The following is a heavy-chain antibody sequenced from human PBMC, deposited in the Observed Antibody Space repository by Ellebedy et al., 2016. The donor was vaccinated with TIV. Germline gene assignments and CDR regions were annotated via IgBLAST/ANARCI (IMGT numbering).Heavy chain of an antibody. D-gene: IGHD3-9*01. Sequence: SETLSLTCAVYGGSFSGYYWSWIRQPPGKGLEWIGEVNHSGSTNYNPSLKSRVTISVDTSKNQFSLKLSSVTAADTAVYYCARGVLRYFDWLSRYGMDVWGQGTTVTVSS. CDR2: VNHSGST. J-gene: IGHJ6*02. V-gene: IGHV4-34*01. CDR3: ARGVLRYFDWLSRYGMDV. CDR1: GGSFSGYY.